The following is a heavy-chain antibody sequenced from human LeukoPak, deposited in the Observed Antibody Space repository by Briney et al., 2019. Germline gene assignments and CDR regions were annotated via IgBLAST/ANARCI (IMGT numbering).Heavy chain of an antibody. Sequence: GGSLRLSCATSGFTFSSYSMNWVRQAPGKGLEWVSSISSSNSYICNADSVKGRFTISRDNAKNSLYLQMNSLRAEDTAVYYCAREDLAYCGGDCYPYFDYWGQGTLVTVSS. CDR1: GFTFSSYS. CDR2: ISSSNSYI. CDR3: AREDLAYCGGDCYPYFDY. D-gene: IGHD2-21*02. V-gene: IGHV3-21*01. J-gene: IGHJ4*02.